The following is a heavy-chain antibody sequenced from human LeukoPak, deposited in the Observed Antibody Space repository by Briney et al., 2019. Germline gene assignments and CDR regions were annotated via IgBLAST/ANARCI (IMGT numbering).Heavy chain of an antibody. CDR2: ISGGGDST. J-gene: IGHJ4*02. V-gene: IGHV3-23*01. Sequence: GGSLRLSCAASGFTFSSYEMNWVRQAPGKGLEWVSAISGGGDSTHYADSVKGRFTISRDKSKSTLFLQMNSLRAEDTAFYYCAKIRVGATAYDYWGQGTLVTVSS. D-gene: IGHD1-26*01. CDR1: GFTFSSYE. CDR3: AKIRVGATAYDY.